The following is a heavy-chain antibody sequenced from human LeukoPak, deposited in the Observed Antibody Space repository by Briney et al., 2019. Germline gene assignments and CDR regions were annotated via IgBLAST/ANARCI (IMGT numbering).Heavy chain of an antibody. V-gene: IGHV4-31*03. CDR1: GGSISSGGYY. CDR2: IYYSGST. D-gene: IGHD3-3*01. CDR3: ATSAPYYDFWSGTPGFDP. Sequence: PSETLSLTCTVSGGSISSGGYYWSWIRQHPGKGLEWIGYIYYSGSTYYNPSLKSRVTISVDTSKNQFSLKLSSVTAADTAVYYCATSAPYYDFWSGTPGFDPWGQGTLVTVSS. J-gene: IGHJ5*02.